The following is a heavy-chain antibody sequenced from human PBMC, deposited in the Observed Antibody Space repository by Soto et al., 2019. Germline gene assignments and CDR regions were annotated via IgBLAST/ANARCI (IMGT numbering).Heavy chain of an antibody. Sequence: QVQRVQSGAEVKKPGASVKVSCKASGYTFTSYYMHWVRLAPGQGLEWMGIINPDGGGTSYAQKFQGRVIMTRDTSTSTVFMDMSGLRSEDTAVYYCAVGGNYLSMDVWGQGTTVTVSS. D-gene: IGHD4-4*01. CDR3: AVGGNYLSMDV. J-gene: IGHJ6*02. CDR1: GYTFTSYY. CDR2: INPDGGGT. V-gene: IGHV1-46*01.